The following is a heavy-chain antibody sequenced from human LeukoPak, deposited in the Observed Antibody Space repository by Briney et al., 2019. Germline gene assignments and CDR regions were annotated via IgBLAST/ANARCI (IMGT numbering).Heavy chain of an antibody. D-gene: IGHD2-15*01. V-gene: IGHV4-39*07. Sequence: SETLSLTCTVSGGSVSSGSYYWGRIRQPPGKGLEWIGSMYHSGNTYYNPSLKSRVTISVDTSKNQFSLKLSSVTAADTAVYYCARKESGSNYYFDYWGQGTLVTVSS. CDR3: ARKESGSNYYFDY. CDR2: MYHSGNT. CDR1: GGSVSSGSYY. J-gene: IGHJ4*02.